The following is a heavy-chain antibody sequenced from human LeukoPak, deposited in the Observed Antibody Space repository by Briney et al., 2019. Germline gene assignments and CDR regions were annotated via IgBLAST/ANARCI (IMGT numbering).Heavy chain of an antibody. Sequence: QSGGSLRLSCAASGFTFSVSVMNWVRQAPGKGLEWVSGVSSSGSNSYYAESVKGRFTISRDNHKNTVHLQMNSRRVEDTAMYYWAKEGGYASSWIWGQGILVTVSS. CDR1: GFTFSVSV. CDR3: AKEGGYASSWI. CDR2: VSSSGSNS. V-gene: IGHV3-23*05. J-gene: IGHJ4*02. D-gene: IGHD6-13*01.